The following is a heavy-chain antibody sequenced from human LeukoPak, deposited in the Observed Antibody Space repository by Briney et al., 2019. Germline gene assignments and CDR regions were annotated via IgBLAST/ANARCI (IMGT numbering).Heavy chain of an antibody. J-gene: IGHJ6*03. CDR1: GGSISSGSYY. Sequence: SQTLSLTCTVSGGSISSGSYYWSWIRQPAGKGLEWIGRIYTSGSTKYNPSLKSRVTISVDTSKNQFSLKLSSVTAADTAVYYCTRDKYTSGTYHYYYYMDVWGKGTTVTISS. CDR2: IYTSGST. V-gene: IGHV4-61*02. D-gene: IGHD3-10*01. CDR3: TRDKYTSGTYHYYYYMDV.